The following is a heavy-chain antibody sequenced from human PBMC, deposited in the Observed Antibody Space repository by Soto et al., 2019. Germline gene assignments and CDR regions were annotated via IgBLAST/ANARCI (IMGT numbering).Heavy chain of an antibody. CDR3: SGAESPDTAYFSLY. D-gene: IGHD1-26*01. Sequence: PSETLSLTCTVSGGSISSGGYSWTWIRQSPGKVLEWIGYTYQSGSAYYNPSLKSRVTISVDRSKNQFSLNLTSVTAADTAVYYCSGAESPDTAYFSLYWGQGTPVTVSS. CDR1: GGSISSGGYS. V-gene: IGHV4-30-2*06. J-gene: IGHJ4*02. CDR2: TYQSGSA.